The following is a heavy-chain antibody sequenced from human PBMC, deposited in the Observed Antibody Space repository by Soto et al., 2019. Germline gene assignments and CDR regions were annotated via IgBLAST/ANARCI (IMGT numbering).Heavy chain of an antibody. Sequence: QVHLVQSGAEVKQPGASVKVSCKASGYTFTNYGISWVRQAPGQVLEWMGWISAYNGNTNYLQKLQGRVSMTTDTSKSTTYTELRTLRSDDTAVYYCGRAGGDFPRAVDYWGQGTLVTVSS. CDR3: GRAGGDFPRAVDY. D-gene: IGHD4-17*01. CDR2: ISAYNGNT. J-gene: IGHJ4*02. V-gene: IGHV1-18*01. CDR1: GYTFTNYG.